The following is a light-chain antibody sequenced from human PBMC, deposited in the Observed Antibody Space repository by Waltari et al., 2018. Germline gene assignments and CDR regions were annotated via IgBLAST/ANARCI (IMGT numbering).Light chain of an antibody. CDR2: GDY. Sequence: QSVLTQPPSASGTPGQRVTISCSGSSSNIESNTVDWYQQLPGTAPKLLIYGDYPGPSGAPDRFSGSKSGTSASLAIRGLQSEDEADYYCAAWDDSLNEFVFGTGTKVTVL. J-gene: IGLJ1*01. CDR3: AAWDDSLNEFV. V-gene: IGLV1-44*01. CDR1: SSNIESNT.